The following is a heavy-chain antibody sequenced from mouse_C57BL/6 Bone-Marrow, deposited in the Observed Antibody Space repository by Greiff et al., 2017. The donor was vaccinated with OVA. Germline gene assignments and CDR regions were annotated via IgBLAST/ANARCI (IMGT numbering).Heavy chain of an antibody. CDR2: ISSGGDYI. CDR3: TREELPRAADY. D-gene: IGHD2-1*01. Sequence: EVKLMESGEGLVKPGGSLKLSCAASGFTFSSYAMSWVRQTPEKRLEWVAYISSGGDYIYYADTVKGRFTISRDNARNTLYLQMSSLKSEDTAMYYCTREELPRAADYWGQGTSVTVSS. V-gene: IGHV5-9-1*02. J-gene: IGHJ4*01. CDR1: GFTFSSYA.